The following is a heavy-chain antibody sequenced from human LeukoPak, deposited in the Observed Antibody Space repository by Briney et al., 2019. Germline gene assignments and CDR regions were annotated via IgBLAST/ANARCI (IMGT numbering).Heavy chain of an antibody. D-gene: IGHD3-16*01. CDR1: DGYISNYY. V-gene: IGHV4-4*07. Sequence: SETLSLTCSVSDGYISNYYPSWIRQPAGKRLEWIGRIHSSGSTSYNPSLKSRVTMSIDTSQSQFSLKLSSVTAADTAVYYCARDWGRGFRGGEDAFEMWGQGTLVTVSS. CDR3: ARDWGRGFRGGEDAFEM. CDR2: IHSSGST. J-gene: IGHJ3*02.